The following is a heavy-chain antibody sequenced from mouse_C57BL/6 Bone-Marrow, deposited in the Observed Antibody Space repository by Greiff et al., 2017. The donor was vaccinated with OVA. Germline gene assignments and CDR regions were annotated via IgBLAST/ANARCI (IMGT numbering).Heavy chain of an antibody. CDR1: GFTFSDYG. CDR2: ISNLAYSI. CDR3: ARQEYGNPFAY. D-gene: IGHD2-10*02. V-gene: IGHV5-15*01. Sequence: EVKLMESGGGLVQPGGSLKLSCAASGFTFSDYGMAWVRQAPRKGPEWVAFISNLAYSIYYADTVTGRFTISRENAKNTLYLEMSSLRSEDTAMYYCARQEYGNPFAYWGQGTLVTVSA. J-gene: IGHJ3*01.